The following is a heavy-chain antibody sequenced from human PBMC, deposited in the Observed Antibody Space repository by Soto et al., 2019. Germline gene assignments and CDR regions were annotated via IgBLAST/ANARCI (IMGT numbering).Heavy chain of an antibody. D-gene: IGHD2-15*01. J-gene: IGHJ4*02. V-gene: IGHV3-9*01. CDR1: GFTFGDYA. CDR3: AKDGSRCSGGSCYYFDY. CDR2: ISWNSGSI. Sequence: GGSLRVSCAASGFTFGDYAMHWGRQAPGKGLEWVSGISWNSGSIGYADSVKGRFTISRDNAKNSLYLQMNSLRAEDTALYYCAKDGSRCSGGSCYYFDYWGQGT.